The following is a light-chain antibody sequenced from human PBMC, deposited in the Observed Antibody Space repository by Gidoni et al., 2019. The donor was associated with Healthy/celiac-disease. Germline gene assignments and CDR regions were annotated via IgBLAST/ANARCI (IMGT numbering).Light chain of an antibody. J-gene: IGLJ2*01. V-gene: IGLV1-47*01. CDR3: AAWDDSLSGPV. CDR2: RNN. Sequence: QSVLTQPPSASRPPGQRVTISCSGSSSNIGSNYVYWYQQLPGTAPKLLIYRNNQRPSGVPDRFSGSKSGTSASLAISGLRSEDEADYYCAAWDDSLSGPVFGGGTKLTVL. CDR1: SSNIGSNY.